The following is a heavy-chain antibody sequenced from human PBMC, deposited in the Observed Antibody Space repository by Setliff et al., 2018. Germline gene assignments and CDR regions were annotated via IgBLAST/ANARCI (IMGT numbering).Heavy chain of an antibody. Sequence: PSETLSLTCAVAGYSISNIYYWGWIRQPPGKGLEWIATIHHSGSTNYNPSLKSRATISVDTSKNQFSLKVSSVTAADTAVYYCGSVGNWNFFDFWGQGTLVTVSS. CDR3: GSVGNWNFFDF. J-gene: IGHJ4*02. V-gene: IGHV4-38-2*01. CDR1: GYSISNIYY. D-gene: IGHD1-1*01. CDR2: IHHSGST.